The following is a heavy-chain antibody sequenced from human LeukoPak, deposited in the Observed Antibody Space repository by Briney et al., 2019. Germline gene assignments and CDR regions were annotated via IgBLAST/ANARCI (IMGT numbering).Heavy chain of an antibody. J-gene: IGHJ4*02. CDR2: IKTDGGTT. CDR1: GFAFSSHW. CDR3: AGAGGSNLPFDY. Sequence: PGGSLRLSCAASGFAFSSHWMHWVRQAPGKGLVWVSRIKTDGGTTTYADSVKGRFTISRDNAKNTLYLQMNSLRAEDTAVYYRAGAGGSNLPFDYWGQGILVTVSS. V-gene: IGHV3-74*01. D-gene: IGHD4-23*01.